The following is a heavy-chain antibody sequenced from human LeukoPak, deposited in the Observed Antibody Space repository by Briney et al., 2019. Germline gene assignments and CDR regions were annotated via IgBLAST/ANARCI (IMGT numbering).Heavy chain of an antibody. D-gene: IGHD3-10*02. J-gene: IGHJ3*01. Sequence: GGSLRLSCAASGFTFSSYSMNWVRQAPGKGLEWVSSISSSSSYIYYADSVKGRFTISRDNAKNSLYLQMNSLRAEDTAVYYRARWGGLFGGDAYDLWGQGTVVTVSS. CDR1: GFTFSSYS. V-gene: IGHV3-21*01. CDR3: ARWGGLFGGDAYDL. CDR2: ISSSSSYI.